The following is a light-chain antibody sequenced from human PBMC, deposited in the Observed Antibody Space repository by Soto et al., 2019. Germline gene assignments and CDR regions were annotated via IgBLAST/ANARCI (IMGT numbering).Light chain of an antibody. CDR1: SSDVGGYNY. CDR2: DVS. V-gene: IGLV2-14*01. J-gene: IGLJ2*01. Sequence: QSALTQPASVSGSPGQSITISWTGTSSDVGGYNYVSWYQQHPGKAPKLMIYDVSNRPSGVSNRFSGSKSGNTASLTISGLQAEDEADYYYSSYTSIILFGGGTKVTVL. CDR3: SSYTSIIL.